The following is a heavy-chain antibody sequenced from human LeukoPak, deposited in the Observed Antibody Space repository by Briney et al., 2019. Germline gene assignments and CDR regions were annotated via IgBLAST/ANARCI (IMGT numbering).Heavy chain of an antibody. D-gene: IGHD4-17*01. CDR1: GYTFTSYG. Sequence: ASVKVSCKASGYTFTSYGISWVRQAPGQGLEWMGWISAYNGNTNYAQKLQGRVTMTTDTSTSTAYMELRSLRSDDTAVYYCAKDLSYGDYVFSAEFDPWGQGTLVTVSS. V-gene: IGHV1-18*01. CDR2: ISAYNGNT. CDR3: AKDLSYGDYVFSAEFDP. J-gene: IGHJ5*02.